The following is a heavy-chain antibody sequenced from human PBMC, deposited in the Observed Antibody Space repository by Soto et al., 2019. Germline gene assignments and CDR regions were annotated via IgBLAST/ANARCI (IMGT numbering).Heavy chain of an antibody. CDR3: ARGLDSGDYVESFER. J-gene: IGHJ5*02. Sequence: SRRLGCTASGFTFSDYYMSRISQAPVNGLEWVSYISSSGSTIYYADSVKGRFTISRDDAKNSLYLQMNSLRAEDTAVYYCARGLDSGDYVESFERWGQGKLVHVS. D-gene: IGHD3-10*02. CDR1: GFTFSDYY. CDR2: ISSSGSTI. V-gene: IGHV3-11*01.